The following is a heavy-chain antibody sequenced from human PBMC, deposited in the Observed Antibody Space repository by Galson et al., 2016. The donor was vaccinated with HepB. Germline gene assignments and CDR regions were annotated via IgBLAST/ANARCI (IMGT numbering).Heavy chain of an antibody. Sequence: SLRLSCAASGFSFSNSGMSWVRQAPGRGLEWVSGITRSGDATHSADFVKGRFTISRDNSKNTLYLYMNNLTAGDKAIYYCGKHGGFDYWGQGALVTVSS. CDR1: GFSFSNSG. V-gene: IGHV3-23*01. CDR2: ITRSGDAT. D-gene: IGHD3-16*01. CDR3: GKHGGFDY. J-gene: IGHJ4*02.